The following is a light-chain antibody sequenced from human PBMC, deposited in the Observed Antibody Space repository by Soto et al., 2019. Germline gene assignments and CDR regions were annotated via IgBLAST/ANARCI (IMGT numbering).Light chain of an antibody. J-gene: IGKJ5*01. CDR1: QSVSSY. Sequence: EFVLTQSPATLSLSPGERATLSCRASQSVSSYFAWYQQKPGQAPRLLIYDASNRATGIPARFSGSGSGTDFTLTISSLEPEDFAVYYCQQYNNWPPLTFGQGTRLEIK. V-gene: IGKV3-11*01. CDR2: DAS. CDR3: QQYNNWPPLT.